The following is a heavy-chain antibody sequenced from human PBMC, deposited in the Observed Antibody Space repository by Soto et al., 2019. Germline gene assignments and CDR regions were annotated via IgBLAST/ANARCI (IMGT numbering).Heavy chain of an antibody. CDR2: INHSGST. Sequence: NPSETLSLTCAVYGGSFSGYYWSWIRQPPGKGLEWIGEINHSGSTNYNPSLKSRVTISVDTSKNQFSLKLSSVTAADTAVYYCARGGARITIFGVVNNYYYYGMDVWGQGTTVTVSS. V-gene: IGHV4-34*01. J-gene: IGHJ6*02. D-gene: IGHD3-3*01. CDR1: GGSFSGYY. CDR3: ARGGARITIFGVVNNYYYYGMDV.